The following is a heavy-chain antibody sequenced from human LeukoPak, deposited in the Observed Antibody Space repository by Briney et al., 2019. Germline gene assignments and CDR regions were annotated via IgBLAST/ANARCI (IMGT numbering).Heavy chain of an antibody. CDR3: ASSIVGVSGFDC. CDR1: GGSISSNSYY. J-gene: IGHJ4*02. V-gene: IGHV4-39*01. Sequence: SETLSLTCTVSGGSISSNSYYWGWIRQSPGKGLVWIGSVYFSASTYYNPSLKSRVTISVDTSKNQFSLKLSSMTAADTAVYYCASSIVGVSGFDCWGQGTLVTVSS. D-gene: IGHD1-26*01. CDR2: VYFSAST.